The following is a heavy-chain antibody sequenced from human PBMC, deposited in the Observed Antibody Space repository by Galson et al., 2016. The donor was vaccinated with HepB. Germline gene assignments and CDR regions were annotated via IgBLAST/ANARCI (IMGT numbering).Heavy chain of an antibody. CDR2: ITAGGGTT. J-gene: IGHJ4*02. D-gene: IGHD3-16*01. CDR3: GKHGGFDY. V-gene: IGHV3-23*01. CDR1: GFSFSTSG. Sequence: SLRLSCAASGFSFSTSGMSWVRQTPGRGLEWVSGITAGGGTTHYADSVKGRFTISRDNSNSTLYLYMNSLRAGDTAVYYCGKHGGFDYWGQGALVTVSS.